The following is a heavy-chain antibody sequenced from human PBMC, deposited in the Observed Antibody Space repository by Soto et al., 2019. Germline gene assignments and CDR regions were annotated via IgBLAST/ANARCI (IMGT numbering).Heavy chain of an antibody. Sequence: QVQLVQSGAEVRTPGASVKVSCKASGYTFTSYDINWVRQATGQGPEWMGWMNPDSGNTGYVQKFQGRVTMTRNTAISPAYMELRSLRSEATALYYCERSVGVSNETFDYWGQGTLVTVSS. CDR1: GYTFTSYD. V-gene: IGHV1-8*01. D-gene: IGHD1-1*01. CDR3: ERSVGVSNETFDY. CDR2: MNPDSGNT. J-gene: IGHJ4*02.